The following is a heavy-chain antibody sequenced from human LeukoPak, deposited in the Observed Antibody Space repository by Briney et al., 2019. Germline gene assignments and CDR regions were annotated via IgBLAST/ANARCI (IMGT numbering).Heavy chain of an antibody. CDR2: ISGSGDIT. Sequence: GGSLRLSCAASGFTFSGYAMSWVRQAPGKGLEWVSVISGSGDITFYADSVKGRFTISRDNSKNTLYLQMNSLRAEDTAVYYCAKSAEGTMSTRSPINYWGQGTLVTVSS. CDR3: AKSAEGTMSTRSPINY. V-gene: IGHV3-23*01. D-gene: IGHD3-10*02. J-gene: IGHJ4*02. CDR1: GFTFSGYA.